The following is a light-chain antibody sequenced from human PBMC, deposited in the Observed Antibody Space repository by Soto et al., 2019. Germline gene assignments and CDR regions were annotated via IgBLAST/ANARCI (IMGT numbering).Light chain of an antibody. Sequence: EIVMTQSPATLSVSPGERATLSCRASQSVNTNVAWYQQEPGQAPRLLIYGASTRATGIPARFSGSVSGTEFALTISSLQSEAFAVSYCQHYNNWPRTFGQGTKVDIK. V-gene: IGKV3D-15*01. CDR1: QSVNTN. CDR2: GAS. J-gene: IGKJ1*01. CDR3: QHYNNWPRT.